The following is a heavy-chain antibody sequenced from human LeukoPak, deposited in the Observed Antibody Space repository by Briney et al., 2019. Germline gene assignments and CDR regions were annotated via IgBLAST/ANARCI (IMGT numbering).Heavy chain of an antibody. CDR3: AKDHRMSRYYGDYGHY. D-gene: IGHD4-17*01. V-gene: IGHV3-30*02. CDR2: IRYDGSNK. CDR1: GFTFSSYG. J-gene: IGHJ4*02. Sequence: PGGSLRLSCAASGFTFSSYGMHWVRQAPGKGLEWVAFIRYDGSNKYYADSVKGRFTISRDNSKNTLYLQMNSLRAEDTAVYYCAKDHRMSRYYGDYGHYWGQGTLVTVSS.